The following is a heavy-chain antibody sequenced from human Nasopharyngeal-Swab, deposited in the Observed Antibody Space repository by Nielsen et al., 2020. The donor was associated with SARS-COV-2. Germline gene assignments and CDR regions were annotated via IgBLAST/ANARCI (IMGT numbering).Heavy chain of an antibody. CDR2: ISSSGSTI. V-gene: IGHV3-11*04. Sequence: LSLTCAASGFTFSDYYMSWIRQAPGKGLEWVSYISSSGSTIYYADSVKGRFTISRDNAKNSLYLQMNSLRAEDTAVYYCARASPFSGSYYIGYWGQGTLVTVSS. D-gene: IGHD3-10*01. CDR3: ARASPFSGSYYIGY. J-gene: IGHJ4*02. CDR1: GFTFSDYY.